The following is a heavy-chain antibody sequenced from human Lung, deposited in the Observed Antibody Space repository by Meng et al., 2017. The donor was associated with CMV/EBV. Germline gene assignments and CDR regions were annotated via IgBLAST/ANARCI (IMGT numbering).Heavy chain of an antibody. CDR2: IKQDGSEK. Sequence: GGSXRLSCAASGFTFSSYWMSWVRQAPGKGLEWVANIKQDGSEKYYVDSVKGRFTISRDNAKNSLYLQMNSLRAEDTAVYYCARVSTFSGWYFDLWGRGTXVTVSS. CDR3: ARVSTFSGWYFDL. D-gene: IGHD2/OR15-2a*01. J-gene: IGHJ2*01. CDR1: GFTFSSYW. V-gene: IGHV3-7*01.